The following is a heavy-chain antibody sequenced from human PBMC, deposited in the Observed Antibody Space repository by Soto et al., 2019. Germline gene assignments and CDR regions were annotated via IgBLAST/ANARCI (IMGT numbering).Heavy chain of an antibody. CDR1: GGSFSGYY. CDR2: INHSGST. D-gene: IGHD5-12*01. CDR3: ASYGGGGYDYDY. J-gene: IGHJ4*02. V-gene: IGHV4-34*01. Sequence: NPSETLSLTCAVYGGSFSGYYWSWIRQPPGKGLEWIGEINHSGSTNYNPSLKSRVTISVDTSKNQFSLKLSSVTAADTAVYYCASYGGGGYDYDYWGQGTLVTVSS.